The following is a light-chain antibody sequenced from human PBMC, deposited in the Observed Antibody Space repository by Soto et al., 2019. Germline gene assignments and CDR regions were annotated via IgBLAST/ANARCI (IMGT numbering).Light chain of an antibody. V-gene: IGLV1-40*01. CDR2: DNT. J-gene: IGLJ3*02. Sequence: QSVLTQPPSVSGAPGQRVTISCTGSSSNIGAGYDVHWYQQLPETAPKLLIYDNTHRPSGVPNRFSGSKSGTSASLAITGLQAEDEADYYCQSYDSGLSGHWVFGGGTKLTVL. CDR1: SSNIGAGYD. CDR3: QSYDSGLSGHWV.